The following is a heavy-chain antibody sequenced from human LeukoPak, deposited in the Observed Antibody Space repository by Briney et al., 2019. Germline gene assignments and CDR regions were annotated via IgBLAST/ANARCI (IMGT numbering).Heavy chain of an antibody. Sequence: GGSLRLSCTASGFTFSSYWMHWVRQAPGKGLVWVSRINSDGISTSYADSVKGRFTISRDNAKNTLYLQMNSLRAEDTAIYYCAKLKGSSWYGAGDYWGQGTLVTVSS. D-gene: IGHD6-13*01. J-gene: IGHJ4*02. CDR2: INSDGIST. CDR3: AKLKGSSWYGAGDY. CDR1: GFTFSSYW. V-gene: IGHV3-74*01.